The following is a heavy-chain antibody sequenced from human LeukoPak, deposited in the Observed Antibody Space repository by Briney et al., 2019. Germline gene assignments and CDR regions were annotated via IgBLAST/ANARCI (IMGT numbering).Heavy chain of an antibody. CDR3: ASGPWIQDY. CDR1: GGSFSGYY. Sequence: SETLSLTCAVYGGSFSGYYRSWIRQPPGKGLEWIGEINHSGSTNYNPSLKSRVTISVDTSKNQFSLKLSSVTAADTAVYYCASGPWIQDYWGQGTLVTVSS. J-gene: IGHJ4*02. CDR2: INHSGST. V-gene: IGHV4-34*01. D-gene: IGHD5-18*01.